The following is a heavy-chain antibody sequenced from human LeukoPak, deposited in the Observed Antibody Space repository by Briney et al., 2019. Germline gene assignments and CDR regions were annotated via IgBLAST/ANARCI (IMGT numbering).Heavy chain of an antibody. CDR3: AKDATPGNSIWDYFAF. Sequence: PGGSLRLSCAASGFTFNICAMSWVRQAPGKGLEWVSSIGSTDIYYADSVKGRFTVSRDNSKNTLYLLLNSLRAEDSAVYYCAKDATPGNSIWDYFAFWGQGTVVTVSS. V-gene: IGHV3-23*01. CDR1: GFTFNICA. D-gene: IGHD1-7*01. CDR2: IGSTDI. J-gene: IGHJ4*02.